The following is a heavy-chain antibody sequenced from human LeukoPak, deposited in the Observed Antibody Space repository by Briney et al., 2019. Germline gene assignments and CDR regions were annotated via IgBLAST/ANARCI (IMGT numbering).Heavy chain of an antibody. CDR3: AKDPGTTDRYFDY. J-gene: IGHJ4*02. D-gene: IGHD4-11*01. CDR2: IWYDGSNK. V-gene: IGHV3-33*06. Sequence: GRSLRLSCAASGFTFSSYGMHWVRQAPGKGLEWVAVIWYDGSNKYYADSVKGRFTISRDNSKNTLYLQMNSLRAEDTAVYYCAKDPGTTDRYFDYWGQGTLVTVSS. CDR1: GFTFSSYG.